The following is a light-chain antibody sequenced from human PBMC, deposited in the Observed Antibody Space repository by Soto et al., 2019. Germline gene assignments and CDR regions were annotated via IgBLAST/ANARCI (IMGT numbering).Light chain of an antibody. J-gene: IGKJ4*01. Sequence: DIVMTQSPLSLPVTPGEPASISCRSSQSLLHSNGYNYLDWYLQKPGQSPQLLIYLGSNRASGVXDXXSGSGSATDFTLKISRVEAEDVGVYYCMQALQTPLTFGGGTKVEIK. CDR2: LGS. V-gene: IGKV2-28*01. CDR3: MQALQTPLT. CDR1: QSLLHSNGYNY.